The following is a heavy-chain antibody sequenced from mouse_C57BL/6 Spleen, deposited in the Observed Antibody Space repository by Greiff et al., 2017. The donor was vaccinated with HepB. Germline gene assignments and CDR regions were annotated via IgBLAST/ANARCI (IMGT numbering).Heavy chain of an antibody. CDR2: IYPGDGDT. CDR1: GYAFSSYW. D-gene: IGHD2-2*01. V-gene: IGHV1-80*01. J-gene: IGHJ4*01. CDR3: AKGYDWEYYAMDY. Sequence: QVQLKESGAELVKPGASVKISCKASGYAFSSYWMNWVKQRPGKGLEWIGQIYPGDGDTNYNGKFKGKATLTADKSSSTAYMQLSSLTSEDSAVYFCAKGYDWEYYAMDYWGQGTSVTVSS.